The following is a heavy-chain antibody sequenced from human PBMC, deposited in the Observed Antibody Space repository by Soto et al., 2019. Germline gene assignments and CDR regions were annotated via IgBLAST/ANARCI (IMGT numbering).Heavy chain of an antibody. V-gene: IGHV3-7*01. Sequence: PGESVKISCVGSGFNFRVYWMSWVRQAPGKGLEWVATMNEDGSEIYYVGSVKGRFAISRDNDENSLHLQMNFVSAEDAGVYFCVRDVGFDYANWGQGTLVTVSS. J-gene: IGHJ4*02. CDR3: VRDVGFDYAN. D-gene: IGHD2-2*01. CDR1: GFNFRVYW. CDR2: MNEDGSEI.